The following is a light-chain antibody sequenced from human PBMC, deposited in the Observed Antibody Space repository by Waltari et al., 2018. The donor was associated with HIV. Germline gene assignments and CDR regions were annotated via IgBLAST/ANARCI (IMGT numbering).Light chain of an antibody. CDR1: SGHTNYA. CDR2: LSTNDSQ. Sequence: QVVLTQSPSASASLGASVKLTCTLSSGHTNYAIAWHQQQPEKGPRHWMRLSTNDSQTKGVGIPVRLSGSGSGAERYLPIASLQSEDEADYYCQTWGTGIVVFGGGTKLTVL. CDR3: QTWGTGIVV. J-gene: IGLJ2*01. V-gene: IGLV4-69*01.